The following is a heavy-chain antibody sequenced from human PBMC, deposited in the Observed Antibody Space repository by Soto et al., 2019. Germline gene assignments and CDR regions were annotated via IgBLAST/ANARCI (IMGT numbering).Heavy chain of an antibody. V-gene: IGHV4-59*08. CDR1: GGSISSYY. D-gene: IGHD6-13*01. CDR3: ARLISPPAAAGMEAYNWFDP. J-gene: IGHJ5*02. Sequence: QVQLQESGPGLVKPSETLSLTCTVSGGSISSYYWSWIRQPPGKGLEWIGYIYYSGSTNYNPSLKSRVTISVDTSKNQFSLKLSSVTAADTAVYYCARLISPPAAAGMEAYNWFDPWGQGTLVTVSS. CDR2: IYYSGST.